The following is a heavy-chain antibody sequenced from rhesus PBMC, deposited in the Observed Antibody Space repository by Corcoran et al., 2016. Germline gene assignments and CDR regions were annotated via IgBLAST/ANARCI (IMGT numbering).Heavy chain of an antibody. Sequence: QVQLQESGPGLVKPSETLSLTCAVSGGSISDDYYWSWIRQPPGKGLEWIGYNYVSGGATNYNPTLKQRVTISIDTSKNLFSLKLSSVTAADTAVYYCARYPRDCSSTYCSSGGIDYWGQGVLVTVSS. J-gene: IGHJ4*01. D-gene: IGHD2-15*01. CDR2: NYVSGGAT. V-gene: IGHV4-106*01. CDR1: GGSISDDYY. CDR3: ARYPRDCSSTYCSSGGIDY.